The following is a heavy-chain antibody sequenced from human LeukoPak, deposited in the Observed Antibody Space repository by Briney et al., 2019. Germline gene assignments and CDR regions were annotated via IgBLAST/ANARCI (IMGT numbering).Heavy chain of an antibody. J-gene: IGHJ1*01. V-gene: IGHV4-31*03. CDR3: ARDVRGAARLYPTSFQH. Sequence: PSETLSLTCSVSGGSISSGGYYWSWIRQHPGKGLEWIGYIYYSGSTYYNPSLKSRVTISADTSKNQFSLKLSSVTAADTAVYYCARDVRGAARLYPTSFQHWGQGTLVTVSS. CDR2: IYYSGST. CDR1: GGSISSGGYY. D-gene: IGHD6-6*01.